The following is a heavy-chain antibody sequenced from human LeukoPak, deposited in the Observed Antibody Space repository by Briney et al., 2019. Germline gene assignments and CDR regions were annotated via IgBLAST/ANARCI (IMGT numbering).Heavy chain of an antibody. CDR1: GDSVSSNSAA. CDR3: ARDGAPDYYDSTGGMDV. V-gene: IGHV6-1*01. CDR2: TYYRSKWYN. D-gene: IGHD3-22*01. Sequence: SQTLSLTCAISGDSVSSNSAAWNWIRQSPSRGLEWLGRTYYRSKWYNDYAVSVKSRITINPDTSKNQFSLQLNSVTPEDTAVYCCARDGAPDYYDSTGGMDVWGQGTTVTVSS. J-gene: IGHJ6*02.